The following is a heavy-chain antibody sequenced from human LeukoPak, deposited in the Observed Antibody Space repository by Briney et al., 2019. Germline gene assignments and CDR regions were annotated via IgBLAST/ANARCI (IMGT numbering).Heavy chain of an antibody. Sequence: SETLSLTCTVSGGSISSSSYYWGWIRQPPGKGLEWIGSIYYSGSTYYNPSLKSRVTISVDTSKNQFSLKLSSVTAADTAVYYCARAPPLFCSSTSCYLRPTYYFDYWGQGTLVTVSS. CDR2: IYYSGST. J-gene: IGHJ4*02. CDR1: GGSISSSSYY. V-gene: IGHV4-39*07. D-gene: IGHD2-2*01. CDR3: ARAPPLFCSSTSCYLRPTYYFDY.